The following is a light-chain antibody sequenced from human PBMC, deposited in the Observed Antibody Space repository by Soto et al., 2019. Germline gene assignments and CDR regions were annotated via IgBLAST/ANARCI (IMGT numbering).Light chain of an antibody. Sequence: DIQVTQSPSTLSASVGDRVTITCRASQNINNWLAWYQQKPGKAPKFLIYDASSFESGVPSRFSGSGSGTDFTLTISSLQPDDSATYYCQQYSSYPLTFGQGTKLEIK. V-gene: IGKV1-5*01. CDR1: QNINNW. J-gene: IGKJ2*01. CDR3: QQYSSYPLT. CDR2: DAS.